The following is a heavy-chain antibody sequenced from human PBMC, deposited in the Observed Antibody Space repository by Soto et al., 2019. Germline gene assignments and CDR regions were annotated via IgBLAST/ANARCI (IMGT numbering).Heavy chain of an antibody. D-gene: IGHD6-13*01. J-gene: IGHJ4*02. V-gene: IGHV3-30-3*01. CDR3: ARVASRSSWYSIDY. CDR1: GFTFSSYA. CDR2: TSFDGSNK. Sequence: PGGSLRLSCAASGFTFSSYAMEWVRQAPGKGLEWVAVTSFDGSNKNYADSVKGRFTISRDNSKNTLYLQMNSLRAEDTAVYYCARVASRSSWYSIDYWGQGTLVTVSS.